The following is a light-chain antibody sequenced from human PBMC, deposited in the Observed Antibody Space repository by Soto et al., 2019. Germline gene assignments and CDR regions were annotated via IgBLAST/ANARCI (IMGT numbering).Light chain of an antibody. J-gene: IGKJ3*01. CDR2: GAS. Sequence: EIVMTQSPATLSVSPGERATLSCRASQSVSSNLAWYQQKPGQAPRLLIYGASTRATGIPARFSGSGSGTEFTLTISSLQSEDFAVYYWQQYNNLPPRFTFGPGTKVDIK. CDR1: QSVSSN. V-gene: IGKV3-15*01. CDR3: QQYNNLPPRFT.